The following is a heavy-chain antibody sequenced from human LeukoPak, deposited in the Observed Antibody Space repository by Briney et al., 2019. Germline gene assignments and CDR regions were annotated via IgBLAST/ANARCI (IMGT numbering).Heavy chain of an antibody. J-gene: IGHJ6*02. CDR3: ASTVAGTSHYYYYGMDV. D-gene: IGHD6-19*01. Sequence: ASVKVSCKASGYTFTSYYMHWVRHAPGQGLEWMGIINPSGGSTSYAQKFQGRVTMTRDTSTSTVYMELSSLRSEDTAVYYCASTVAGTSHYYYYGMDVWGQGTTVTVSS. CDR2: INPSGGST. V-gene: IGHV1-46*01. CDR1: GYTFTSYY.